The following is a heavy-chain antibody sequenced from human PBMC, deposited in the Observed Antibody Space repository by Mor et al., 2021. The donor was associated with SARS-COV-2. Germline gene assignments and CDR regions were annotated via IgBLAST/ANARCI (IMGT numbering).Heavy chain of an antibody. CDR3: ARHPGGNPPGGFDP. D-gene: IGHD3-16*01. V-gene: IGHV4-4*02. CDR2: VYHNGDT. Sequence: GKGLEWIGEVYHNGDTNYNPSLKSRVTISVDKFKKQFSLKLMSITAADTAVYYCARHPGGNPPGGFDPWGQGTLVTVSS. J-gene: IGHJ5*02.